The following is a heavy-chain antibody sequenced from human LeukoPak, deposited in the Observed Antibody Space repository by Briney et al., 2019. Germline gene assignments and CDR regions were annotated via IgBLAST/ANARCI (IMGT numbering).Heavy chain of an antibody. Sequence: GGSLRLSCAASGFTFSSYAMHWVCQAPGKGLEWVAVISYDGSNKYYADSVKGRFTISRDNSNNTLYLQMNSLRAEDTAVYYCARGDDILTGAPYYYYGMDVWGKGTTVTVSS. V-gene: IGHV3-30*04. CDR3: ARGDDILTGAPYYYYGMDV. D-gene: IGHD3-9*01. J-gene: IGHJ6*04. CDR1: GFTFSSYA. CDR2: ISYDGSNK.